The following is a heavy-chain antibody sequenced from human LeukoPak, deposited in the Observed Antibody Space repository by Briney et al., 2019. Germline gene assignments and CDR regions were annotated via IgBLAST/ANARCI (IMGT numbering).Heavy chain of an antibody. CDR1: GFTFNNYA. V-gene: IGHV3-23*01. D-gene: IGHD1-20*01. Sequence: GGSLRLSCAASGFTFNNYAMSWVRQAPGKGLEWVSGISASGGSTAYAGSVKGRFTISRDNSKNTVYLQMHGLRAEDTAVYYCANDFNNWNDAFFDYWGQGTLVTVSS. CDR3: ANDFNNWNDAFFDY. CDR2: ISASGGST. J-gene: IGHJ4*02.